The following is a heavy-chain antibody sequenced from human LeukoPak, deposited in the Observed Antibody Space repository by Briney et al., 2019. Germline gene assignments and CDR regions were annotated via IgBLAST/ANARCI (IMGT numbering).Heavy chain of an antibody. CDR1: GGSLGIGAYY. J-gene: IGHJ4*02. CDR3: ARDRLGAPIDY. Sequence: SQTLSLTCTVSGGSLGIGAYYWGWIRQPPGKGLEWIGYIYYSGSTYYNPSLKSRVTISVDTSKNQFSLKLSSVTAADTAVYSCARDRLGAPIDYWGQGTLVTVSS. D-gene: IGHD3-16*01. V-gene: IGHV4-30-4*08. CDR2: IYYSGST.